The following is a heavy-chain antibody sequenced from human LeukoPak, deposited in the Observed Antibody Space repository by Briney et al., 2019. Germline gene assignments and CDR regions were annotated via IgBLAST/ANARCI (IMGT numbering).Heavy chain of an antibody. J-gene: IGHJ4*02. D-gene: IGHD3-22*01. CDR2: ISWNSGSI. Sequence: GGSLRLSCAASGFTFDDYAMHWVRHAPGKGLEWVSGISWNSGSIVYADSVKGRFTISRDNAKNSLYLQMNSLRAEDMALYYCAKGYYDSSGGFDYWGQGTLVTVSS. CDR1: GFTFDDYA. CDR3: AKGYYDSSGGFDY. V-gene: IGHV3-9*03.